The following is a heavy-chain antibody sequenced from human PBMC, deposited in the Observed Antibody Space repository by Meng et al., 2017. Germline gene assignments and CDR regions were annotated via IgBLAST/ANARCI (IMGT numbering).Heavy chain of an antibody. CDR3: ARVGYYYDSSGPLDI. CDR2: IIPIFGTA. J-gene: IGHJ3*02. V-gene: IGHV1-69*05. D-gene: IGHD3-22*01. CDR1: GGTFSSYA. Sequence: SVKVSCKASGGTFSSYAISWVRQAPGQGLEWMGGIIPIFGTANYAQKFQGRVTITTDESTSTAYMELSSLRSEGTAVYYCARVGYYYDSSGPLDIWGQGTMVTVSS.